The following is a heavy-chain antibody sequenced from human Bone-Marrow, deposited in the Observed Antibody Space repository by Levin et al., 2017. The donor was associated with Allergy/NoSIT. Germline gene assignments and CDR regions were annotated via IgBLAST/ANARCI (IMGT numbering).Heavy chain of an antibody. CDR2: FYWDERK. V-gene: IGHV2-5*02. CDR3: AHVTYYYDPATRERKYFFEN. Sequence: ESGPTLVKPTQTLTLTCTFSGFSFTTSGLGVGWIRPPPGKALEWLALFYWDERKFYNPSLKSSRTITKGTSKNQVVLTMTNMDPVDTGTYYCAHVTYYYDPATRERKYFFENWGQGTLVTVSS. J-gene: IGHJ4*02. CDR1: GFSFTTSGLG. D-gene: IGHD3-22*01.